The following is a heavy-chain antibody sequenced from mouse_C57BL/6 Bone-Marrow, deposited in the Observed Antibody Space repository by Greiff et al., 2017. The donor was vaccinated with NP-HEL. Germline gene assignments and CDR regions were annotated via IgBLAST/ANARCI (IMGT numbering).Heavy chain of an antibody. V-gene: IGHV1-4*01. Sequence: QVQLQQSGAELARPGASVKMSCKASGYTFTSYSMHWVKQRPGQGLEWIGYINPSSGYTKYNQKFKDKATLTADKSSSTAYMQLSSLTSEDSAVYYCEKAGSDYDARWFAYWGQGTLVTVSA. J-gene: IGHJ3*01. CDR3: EKAGSDYDARWFAY. CDR1: GYTFTSYS. CDR2: INPSSGYT. D-gene: IGHD2-4*01.